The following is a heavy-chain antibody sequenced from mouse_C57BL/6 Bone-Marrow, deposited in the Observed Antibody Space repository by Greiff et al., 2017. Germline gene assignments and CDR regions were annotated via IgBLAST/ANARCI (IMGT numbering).Heavy chain of an antibody. D-gene: IGHD1-1*01. CDR1: GYTFTSYW. CDR3: ARGDYYGSSYRYFDV. CDR2: IDPSDSYT. Sequence: QVQLQQPGAELVRPGTSVKLSCKASGYTFTSYWMHWVKQRPGQGLEWIGVIDPSDSYTNYNQKFKGKATLTVDTSSSTAYMQLSRLTSEDSAVYYCARGDYYGSSYRYFDVWGTGTTVTVSS. V-gene: IGHV1-59*01. J-gene: IGHJ1*03.